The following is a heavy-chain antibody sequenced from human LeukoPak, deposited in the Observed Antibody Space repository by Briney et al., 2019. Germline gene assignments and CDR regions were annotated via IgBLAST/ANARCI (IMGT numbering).Heavy chain of an antibody. J-gene: IGHJ6*02. V-gene: IGHV3-7*05. CDR2: IKQGGSEK. Sequence: GGSLRVSCAASGFTFSNYWITWVRQAPGKGLEWVANIKQGGSEKHYVDSVKGRFTISRDDAKNSLYLQMNSLRIEDTAVYYCAREGQQSYGMDVWGQGTTVTVSS. D-gene: IGHD6-13*01. CDR3: AREGQQSYGMDV. CDR1: GFTFSNYW.